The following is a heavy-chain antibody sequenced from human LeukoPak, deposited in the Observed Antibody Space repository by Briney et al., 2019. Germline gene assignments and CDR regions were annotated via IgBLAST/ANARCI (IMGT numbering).Heavy chain of an antibody. V-gene: IGHV1-69*06. J-gene: IGHJ3*02. CDR2: IIPIFGTA. D-gene: IGHD3-10*01. Sequence: ASVKVSCKASGGTFSSYAISWVRQAPGQGLEWMGGIIPIFGTANYAQKFQGRVTITADKSTSTAYMELSSLRSEDTAVYYCARDDYYGAGTYGRAFDIWGQGTVVTVSS. CDR3: ARDDYYGAGTYGRAFDI. CDR1: GGTFSSYA.